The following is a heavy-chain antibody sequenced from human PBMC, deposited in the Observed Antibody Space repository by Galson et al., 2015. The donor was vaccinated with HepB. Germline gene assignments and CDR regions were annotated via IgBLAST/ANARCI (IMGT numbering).Heavy chain of an antibody. D-gene: IGHD3-3*01. Sequence: SLRLSCAASGFTFSSYAMSWVRQAPGKGLEWVSAISGSGGSTYYADSVKGRFTISRDNSKNTLYLQMNSLRAEDTAVYYCAKGGAEGFLEWLSHYYYYGMDVWGQGTTVTVSS. CDR2: ISGSGGST. CDR1: GFTFSSYA. V-gene: IGHV3-23*01. CDR3: AKGGAEGFLEWLSHYYYYGMDV. J-gene: IGHJ6*02.